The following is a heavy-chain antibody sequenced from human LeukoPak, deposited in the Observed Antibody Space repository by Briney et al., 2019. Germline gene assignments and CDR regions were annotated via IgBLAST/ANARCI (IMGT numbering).Heavy chain of an antibody. CDR1: GIALYSID. J-gene: IGHJ4*01. D-gene: IGHD3-16*01. Sequence: GGTLRLSCAASGIALYSIDMKWVRQATGKGREGVSIIYHWGSAFYTDSVKGRFTVTRDESKNMMFLQMNTLRPDDTAMYYCVRQGGGYNCRWGQGALVTVSS. CDR2: IYHWGSA. V-gene: IGHV3-66*02. CDR3: VRQGGGYNCR.